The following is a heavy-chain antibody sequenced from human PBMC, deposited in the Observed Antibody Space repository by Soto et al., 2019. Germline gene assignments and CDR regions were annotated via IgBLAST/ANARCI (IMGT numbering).Heavy chain of an antibody. CDR2: ISSSSSYI. CDR3: ARDSSWEYYGSDTGYYFDY. V-gene: IGHV3-21*01. D-gene: IGHD3-10*01. Sequence: GGSLRLSCAASGFTFSSYSMNWVRQAPGKGLEWVSSISSSSSYIYYADSVKGRFTISRDNAKNSLYLQMNSLRAEDTAVYYCARDSSWEYYGSDTGYYFDYWGQGTLVTVSS. CDR1: GFTFSSYS. J-gene: IGHJ4*02.